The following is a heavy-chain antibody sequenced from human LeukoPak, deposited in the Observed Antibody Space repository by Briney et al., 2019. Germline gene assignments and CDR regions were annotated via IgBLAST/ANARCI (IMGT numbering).Heavy chain of an antibody. J-gene: IGHJ4*02. Sequence: ASVKVSCKASGYTFTGYYIHWVRQAPGQGLEWMGRINPNSGGTNYAQKFQGRVTMTRDTSISTAYMELSRLRSDDTAVYYCARVGSSSWTFDYWGQGTLVTVSS. V-gene: IGHV1-2*06. D-gene: IGHD6-13*01. CDR3: ARVGSSSWTFDY. CDR2: INPNSGGT. CDR1: GYTFTGYY.